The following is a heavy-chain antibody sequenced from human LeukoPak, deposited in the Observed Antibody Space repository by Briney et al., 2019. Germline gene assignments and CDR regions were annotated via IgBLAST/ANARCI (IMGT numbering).Heavy chain of an antibody. V-gene: IGHV3-23*01. CDR2: ISGSGGNT. Sequence: GGSLRLSCAASGFTFSSYAMSWVRQAPGKGLEWVSAISGSGGNTFFADSVKGRFTISRDNSKNTLYLQMNSLRAEDTAIYYCAKENYDRSGYYYAYFQHWGQGTLVTVSS. CDR3: AKENYDRSGYYYAYFQH. J-gene: IGHJ1*01. CDR1: GFTFSSYA. D-gene: IGHD3-22*01.